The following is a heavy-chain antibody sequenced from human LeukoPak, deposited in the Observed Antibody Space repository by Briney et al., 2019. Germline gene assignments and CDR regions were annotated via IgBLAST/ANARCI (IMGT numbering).Heavy chain of an antibody. D-gene: IGHD3-22*01. Sequence: GGSLRLSCAASGFTFSSYSMNWVRQAPGKGLEWVSSISSSSSYIYYADSVKGRFTISRDNAKNSLYLQMNSLRAEDTAVYYCAKDSAYYYDSSGYWPDYWGQGTLVTVSS. CDR1: GFTFSSYS. V-gene: IGHV3-21*01. J-gene: IGHJ4*02. CDR2: ISSSSSYI. CDR3: AKDSAYYYDSSGYWPDY.